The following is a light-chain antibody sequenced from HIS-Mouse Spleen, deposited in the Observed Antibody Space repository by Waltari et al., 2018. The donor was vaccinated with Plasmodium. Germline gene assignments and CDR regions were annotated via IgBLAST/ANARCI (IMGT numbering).Light chain of an antibody. CDR3: QQYNNWSFT. CDR2: GAS. Sequence: KGMTQFPAPLVFPPGEKATPPCRASQSVSSNLAWYQQKPGQAPRLLIYGASTRATGIPARFSGSGSGTEFTLTISSLQSEDFAVYYCQQYNNWSFTFGPGTKVDIK. V-gene: IGKV3-15*01. CDR1: QSVSSN. J-gene: IGKJ3*01.